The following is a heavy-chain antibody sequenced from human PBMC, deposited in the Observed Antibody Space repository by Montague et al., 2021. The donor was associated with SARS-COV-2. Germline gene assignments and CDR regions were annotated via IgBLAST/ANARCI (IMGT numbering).Heavy chain of an antibody. D-gene: IGHD3-9*01. CDR1: GGSISSSSYY. CDR2: IYYSGST. J-gene: IGHJ6*02. V-gene: IGHV4-39*01. Sequence: SETLSLTCTVSGGSISSSSYYWGWIRQPPGKGLEWIGSIYYSGSTYYNPSLKSRVTISVDTSKNQFSLKLSSVTAADTAVYYCARQVTGREVDWILDGMDVWGQGTTVTVSS. CDR3: ARQVTGREVDWILDGMDV.